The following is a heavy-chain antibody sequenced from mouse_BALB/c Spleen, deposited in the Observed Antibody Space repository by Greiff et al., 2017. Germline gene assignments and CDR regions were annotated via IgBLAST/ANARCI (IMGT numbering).Heavy chain of an antibody. J-gene: IGHJ2*01. Sequence: QVQLQQSGAELVRPGSSVKISCKASGYAFSSYWMNWVKQRPGQGLEWIGQIYPGDGDTNYNGKFKGKATLTADKSSSTAYMQLSSLTSEDSAVYFCAKGDRYYFDYWGQGTTLTVSS. CDR2: IYPGDGDT. CDR1: GYAFSSYW. CDR3: AKGDRYYFDY. V-gene: IGHV1-80*01. D-gene: IGHD2-14*01.